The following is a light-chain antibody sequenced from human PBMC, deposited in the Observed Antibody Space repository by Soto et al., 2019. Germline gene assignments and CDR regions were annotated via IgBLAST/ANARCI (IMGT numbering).Light chain of an antibody. CDR2: DAS. V-gene: IGKV1-13*02. Sequence: AIQLTQSPSSLSASVGDRVTITCRASEAISSALAWYQQRPGKAPKLLIYDASTLESGVPSRFSGSGSGTDFTLTISSLQPDDFATYYCQHFNEWPLTFGQGTRLEIK. CDR3: QHFNEWPLT. CDR1: EAISSA. J-gene: IGKJ5*01.